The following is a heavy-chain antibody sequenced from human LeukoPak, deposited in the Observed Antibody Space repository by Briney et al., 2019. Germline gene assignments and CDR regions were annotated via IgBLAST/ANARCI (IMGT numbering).Heavy chain of an antibody. J-gene: IGHJ3*02. Sequence: GESLKISCKGSGYSFTSYWIGWVRQMPGKGLEWMGIIYPGDSDTRYSPSFQGQVTISADKSISTAYLQWSSLKASDTAMYYCARLPSGSALNDAFDIWGQGTMVTVSS. V-gene: IGHV5-51*01. CDR2: IYPGDSDT. CDR3: ARLPSGSALNDAFDI. CDR1: GYSFTSYW. D-gene: IGHD6-19*01.